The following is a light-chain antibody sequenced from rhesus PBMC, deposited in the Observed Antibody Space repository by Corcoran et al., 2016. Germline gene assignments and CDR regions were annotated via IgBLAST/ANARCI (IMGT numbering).Light chain of an antibody. CDR1: QGLLDSGYGTTY. CDR3: MPYRHFPFA. CDR2: YVS. J-gene: IGKJ3*01. V-gene: IGKV2-86*01. Sequence: EIVMTQTPLSLSVTPGESASISCRSSQGLLDSGYGTTYLDWYLQRLGQSPQPLIYYVSSRASGVPDRYLGGGSDTFFTLKISRVEAEVVGISYCMPYRHFPFAFGPGTKL.